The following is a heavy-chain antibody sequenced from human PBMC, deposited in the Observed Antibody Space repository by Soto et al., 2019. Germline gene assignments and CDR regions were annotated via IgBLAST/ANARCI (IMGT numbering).Heavy chain of an antibody. CDR1: GYPFTSYY. CDR3: ARDTSNYFDY. CDR2: ISAYNGNT. J-gene: IGHJ4*02. V-gene: IGHV1-18*04. Sequence: QVQLVQSGAEVKKPGASVKVSCKASGYPFTSYYMHWLRQAPGQGLEWMGWISAYNGNTNYAQKLQGRVTMTTDTSTSTAYMELRSLRSDDTAVYYCARDTSNYFDYWCQGTLVTVSS. D-gene: IGHD2-2*01.